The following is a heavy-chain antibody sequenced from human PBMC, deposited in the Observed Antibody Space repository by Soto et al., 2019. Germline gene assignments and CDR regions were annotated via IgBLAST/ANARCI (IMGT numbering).Heavy chain of an antibody. CDR1: GFTLGDYS. CDR2: ISYSITTV. CDR3: ARPKFGSGSYVDGFDI. Sequence: GGSLRLSCAASGFTLGDYSMDWVRQAPGKGLEWVSYISYSITTVHYADSVKGRFTISRDNAKNSLYLQMNSLRDEDTAMYYCARPKFGSGSYVDGFDIWGQGTLVTVSS. D-gene: IGHD6-19*01. V-gene: IGHV3-48*02. J-gene: IGHJ3*02.